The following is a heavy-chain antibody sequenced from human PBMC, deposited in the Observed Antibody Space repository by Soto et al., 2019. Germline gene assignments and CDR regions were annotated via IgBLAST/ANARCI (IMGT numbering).Heavy chain of an antibody. J-gene: IGHJ4*02. Sequence: PGGSLRLSCAASGFTFSSYGVHWVRQAPGKGLEWVASVSYDGSNKHYADSVKGRFTISRDNSRNTLDLQMNSLRAEDTAVYYCAKDTYYYDRSGYYTYXHWGQGT. V-gene: IGHV3-30*18. CDR2: VSYDGSNK. CDR1: GFTFSSYG. CDR3: AKDTYYYDRSGYYTYXH. D-gene: IGHD3-22*01.